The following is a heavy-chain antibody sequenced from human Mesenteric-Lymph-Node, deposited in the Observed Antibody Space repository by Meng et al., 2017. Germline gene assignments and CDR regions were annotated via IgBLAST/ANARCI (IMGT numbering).Heavy chain of an antibody. J-gene: IGHJ4*02. CDR2: ISSSSTTV. Sequence: QVQLVESGGGLVKPGESLRLSCAASGFNVSDYSMSWIRQAPGKGLEWISYISSSSTTVSYSDSVKGRFTIFKDSAKNSLYLQMNSLRADDTSIFYCVRVRFDWWMDYWGQGSLVTVSS. D-gene: IGHD3-9*01. CDR3: VRVRFDWWMDY. V-gene: IGHV3-11*04. CDR1: GFNVSDYS.